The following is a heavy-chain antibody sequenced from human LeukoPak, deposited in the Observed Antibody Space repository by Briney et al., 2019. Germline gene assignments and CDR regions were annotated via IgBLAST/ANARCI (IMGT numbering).Heavy chain of an antibody. V-gene: IGHV3-66*01. CDR1: GFTVSSNY. Sequence: GGPLRLSCAASGFTVSSNYMSWVRQAPGKGREWGLVIYRGGIYNDGSTNYGDSLKGRVTSSLDNSKNTFKLQMNRLRAEHTAVYYCASRDLLGYCYCLRTFNIWYQGTTVTVSS. CDR2: IYRGGIYNDGST. D-gene: IGHD5-18*01. J-gene: IGHJ3*02. CDR3: ASRDLLGYCYCLRTFNI.